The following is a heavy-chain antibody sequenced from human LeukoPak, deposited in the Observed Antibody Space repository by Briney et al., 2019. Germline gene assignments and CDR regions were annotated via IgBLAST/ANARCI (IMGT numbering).Heavy chain of an antibody. V-gene: IGHV3-23*01. J-gene: IGHJ4*02. D-gene: IGHD6-19*01. Sequence: GGSLRLSCAASGFTFSSYAMSWVRQAPGKGPEWLSAVSGSGDDTYYADSVKGRFTISRDNSKNTLYLQMNSLRAEDTAVYYCAKKTLQWLAPIDYWGQGSLVAVSS. CDR2: VSGSGDDT. CDR3: AKKTLQWLAPIDY. CDR1: GFTFSSYA.